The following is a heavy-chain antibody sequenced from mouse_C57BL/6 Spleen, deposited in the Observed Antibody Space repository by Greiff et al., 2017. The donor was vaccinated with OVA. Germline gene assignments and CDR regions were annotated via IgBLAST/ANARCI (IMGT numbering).Heavy chain of an antibody. Sequence: QVQLQQPGAELVMPGASVKLSCKASGYTFTSYWMHWVKQRPGQGLEWIGEIDPSDSYTNYNQKFKGKSTLTVDKSSSTAYMQLSSLTSEDSAVYYCAREGGNYLDYWGQGTTPTVSS. J-gene: IGHJ2*01. CDR3: AREGGNYLDY. CDR2: IDPSDSYT. V-gene: IGHV1-69*01. CDR1: GYTFTSYW. D-gene: IGHD1-1*02.